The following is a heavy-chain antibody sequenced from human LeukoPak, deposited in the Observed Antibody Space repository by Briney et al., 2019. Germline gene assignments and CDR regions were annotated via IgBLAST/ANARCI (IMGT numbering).Heavy chain of an antibody. J-gene: IGHJ1*01. CDR2: IYYSGST. CDR3: ARTSWGYHAEYFQH. D-gene: IGHD5-12*01. V-gene: IGHV4-59*01. CDR1: GGSISSYY. Sequence: SETLSLTCTVSGGSISSYYWSWIRQPPGKGLEWIGYIYYSGSTNYNPSLKSRVTISVDTSKNQFSLKLSSVTAADTAVYYCARTSWGYHAEYFQHWGQGTLVTVSS.